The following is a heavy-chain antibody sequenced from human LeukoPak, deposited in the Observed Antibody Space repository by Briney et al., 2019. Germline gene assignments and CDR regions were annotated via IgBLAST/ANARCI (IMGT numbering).Heavy chain of an antibody. CDR3: ARDGSSAWFFRY. V-gene: IGHV3-23*01. CDR2: ISGSGDNT. CDR1: GFTFSSYA. J-gene: IGHJ4*02. D-gene: IGHD6-19*01. Sequence: PGGSLRLSCAASGFTFSSYAMSWVRQAPGKGLEWVSGISGSGDNTYYADSVKGRFTISRDNAKNSLYLQMNSLRAEDTAVYYCARDGSSAWFFRYWGQGTPVTVSS.